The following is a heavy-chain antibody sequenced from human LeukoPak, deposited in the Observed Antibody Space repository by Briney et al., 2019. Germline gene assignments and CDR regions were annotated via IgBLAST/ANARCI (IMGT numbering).Heavy chain of an antibody. CDR2: IKQDGGEK. Sequence: GGSLRLSCAASGFTFSIHWMSWVRQAPGKGLEWVANIKQDGGEKYYVDFVKGRFTISRDNAKNSLYLQMNSLRGEDTAVYYCARGGYSYGPYYFDYWGQGTLVTVSS. CDR1: GFTFSIHW. CDR3: ARGGYSYGPYYFDY. D-gene: IGHD5-18*01. J-gene: IGHJ4*02. V-gene: IGHV3-7*01.